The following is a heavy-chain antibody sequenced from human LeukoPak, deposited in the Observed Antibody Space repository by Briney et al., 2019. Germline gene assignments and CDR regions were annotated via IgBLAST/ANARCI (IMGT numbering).Heavy chain of an antibody. Sequence: ASVKVSCKASGYTFTGYYMHWVRQAPGQGLEWMGRINPNSGGTNYAQKFQGRVTMTRDTSISTAYMELGRLRSEDTAVYYCARDRCSGGSCLTNWFDPWGQGTLVTVSS. CDR3: ARDRCSGGSCLTNWFDP. J-gene: IGHJ5*02. V-gene: IGHV1-2*06. CDR1: GYTFTGYY. D-gene: IGHD2-15*01. CDR2: INPNSGGT.